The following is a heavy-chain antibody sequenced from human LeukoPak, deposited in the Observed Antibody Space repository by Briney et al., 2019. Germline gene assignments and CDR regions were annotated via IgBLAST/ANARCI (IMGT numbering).Heavy chain of an antibody. V-gene: IGHV1-2*02. D-gene: IGHD6-13*01. CDR3: AREGIAAAGTLRYYYYYMDV. Sequence: ASVKVSCKASVYTFTGYYMHWVRQAPGQGLEWMGWINPNSGGTNYAQKFQGRVTMTRDTSISTAYMELSRLRSDDTAVYYCAREGIAAAGTLRYYYYYMDVWGKGTTVTVSS. CDR1: VYTFTGYY. CDR2: INPNSGGT. J-gene: IGHJ6*03.